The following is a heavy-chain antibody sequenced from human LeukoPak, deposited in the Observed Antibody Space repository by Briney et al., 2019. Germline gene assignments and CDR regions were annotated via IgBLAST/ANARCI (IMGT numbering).Heavy chain of an antibody. CDR2: INPSGGST. D-gene: IGHD6-19*01. CDR1: GYTFTSYY. V-gene: IGHV1-46*01. CDR3: ARENRGIAVAGNGAFDI. Sequence: ASVKVSCKASGYTFTSYYMHWVRQAPGQGLEWMGIINPSGGSTSYAQKFQGRVTMTRDMSTSTVYMELSSLRSEDTAVYYCARENRGIAVAGNGAFDIWGQGTMVTVSS. J-gene: IGHJ3*02.